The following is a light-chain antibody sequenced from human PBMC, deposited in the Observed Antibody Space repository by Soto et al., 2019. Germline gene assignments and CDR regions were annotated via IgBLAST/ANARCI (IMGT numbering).Light chain of an antibody. CDR2: YIS. V-gene: IGKV3D-15*01. CDR1: QSAGNF. Sequence: EIVMTQSPATLSVSPWETASLSCMASQSAGNFLSWYQQKPGQAPRLLIYYISTRATCIPARFSGSGSGTEFTLTINSLQSEDSAVYYCQQHNQWPIPFGQGTRLQI. CDR3: QQHNQWPIP. J-gene: IGKJ5*01.